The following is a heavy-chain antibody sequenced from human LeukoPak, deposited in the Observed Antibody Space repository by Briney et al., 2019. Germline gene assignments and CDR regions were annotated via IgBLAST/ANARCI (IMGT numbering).Heavy chain of an antibody. CDR2: INHSGST. CDR3: ARSTVGATSAAWFDP. D-gene: IGHD1-26*01. CDR1: GGSFSGYY. J-gene: IGHJ5*02. Sequence: SETLSLTYAVYGGSFSGYYWSWIRQPPGKGLEWIGEINHSGSTNYNPSLKSRVTISVDTSKNQFSLKLSSVTAADTAVYYCARSTVGATSAAWFDPWGQGTLVTVSS. V-gene: IGHV4-34*01.